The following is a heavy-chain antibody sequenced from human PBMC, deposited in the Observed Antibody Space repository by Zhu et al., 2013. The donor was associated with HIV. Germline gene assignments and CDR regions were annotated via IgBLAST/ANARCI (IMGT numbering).Heavy chain of an antibody. CDR2: IYHSGTT. Sequence: QVQLQESGPGLVKPSETLSLTCAVSGVSISSSHWWSWVLQPPGKGLQWIGEIYHSGTTNYNPSLESRVTISMDKSKNHLSLILTSVTAADTAVYYCARHMGVPGTRGFXYWGQGNPGHRLL. CDR1: GVSISSSHW. J-gene: IGHJ4*02. V-gene: IGHV4-4*02. CDR3: ARHMGVPGTRGFXY. D-gene: IGHD1-1*01.